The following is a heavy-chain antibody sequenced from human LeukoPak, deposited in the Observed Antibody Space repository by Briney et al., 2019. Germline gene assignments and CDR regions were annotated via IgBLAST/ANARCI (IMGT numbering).Heavy chain of an antibody. D-gene: IGHD1-26*01. J-gene: IGHJ3*02. CDR3: AREGSYYGGDAIDI. CDR1: GGSLSSYY. CDR2: ISSSGSTI. V-gene: IGHV3-11*01. Sequence: LSLTCTLSGGSLSSYYWSWIRQAPGAGLEWGSYISSSGSTIYYADSVKGRFTISRDNAKNSLYLQMNSLRAEDTAVYYCAREGSYYGGDAIDIWGQGTMVTVSS.